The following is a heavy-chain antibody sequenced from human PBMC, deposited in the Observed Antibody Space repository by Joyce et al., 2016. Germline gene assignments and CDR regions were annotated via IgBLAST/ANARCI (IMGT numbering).Heavy chain of an antibody. CDR1: GFSVSNSY. V-gene: IGHV3-66*01. J-gene: IGHJ5*02. Sequence: EVQLVQSGGGSVQPGGSLRFSCATSGFSVSNSYMFWVRQAPGNGLEWVSVIHSGGETDYADYVKGRFTVSRDSSENTVSLHMASLRADDTAVYYCARVGYTFAPADPWGQGALVTVSS. CDR2: IHSGGET. D-gene: IGHD5-18*01. CDR3: ARVGYTFAPADP.